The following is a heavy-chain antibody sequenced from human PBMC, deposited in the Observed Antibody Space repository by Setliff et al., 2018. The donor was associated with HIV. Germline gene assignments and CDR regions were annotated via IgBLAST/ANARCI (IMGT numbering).Heavy chain of an antibody. CDR1: GGSITGSGYH. V-gene: IGHV4-39*07. D-gene: IGHD6-6*01. CDR3: ARSSSSSPFFFDY. CDR2: IYYSGDT. J-gene: IGHJ4*02. Sequence: SETLSLTCSVSGGSITGSGYHWGWIRQPPGKGLEWIGNIYYSGDTFYNASLRSRLTLSVDTSKNQFSLKLNSVTAADTAVYYCARSSSSSPFFFDYWGQGSLVTVSS.